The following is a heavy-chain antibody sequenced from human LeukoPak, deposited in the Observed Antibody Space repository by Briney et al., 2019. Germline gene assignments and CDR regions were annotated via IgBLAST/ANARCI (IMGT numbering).Heavy chain of an antibody. CDR3: ARGPEWLVLGY. V-gene: IGHV4-59*12. CDR2: IYYSGST. D-gene: IGHD6-19*01. J-gene: IGHJ4*02. CDR1: GGSISSYY. Sequence: PSETLSLTCTVSGGSISSYYWSWIRQPPGKGLEWIGYIYYSGSTNYNPSLKSRVTISVDTSKNQFSLKLSSVTAADTAVYYCARGPEWLVLGYWGQGTLVTVSS.